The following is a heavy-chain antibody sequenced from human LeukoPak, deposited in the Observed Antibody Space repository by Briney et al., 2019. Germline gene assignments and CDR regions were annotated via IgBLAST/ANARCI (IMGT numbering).Heavy chain of an antibody. CDR2: IYSSGTT. D-gene: IGHD1-14*01. CDR3: ARGGRISAGGIYYFDY. CDR1: CGSISSYY. V-gene: IGHV4-59*01. J-gene: IGHJ4*02. Sequence: SETLSLTCTVSCGSISSYYWNWIRQPPGKGLEWIGCIYSSGTTNNPSLKSRVTISGDKSKNQFSLKLSSVTAADTAVYYCARGGRISAGGIYYFDYWSQGTLVTVSS.